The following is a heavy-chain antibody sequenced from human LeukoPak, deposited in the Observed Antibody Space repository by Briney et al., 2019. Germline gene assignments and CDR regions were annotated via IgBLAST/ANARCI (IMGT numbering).Heavy chain of an antibody. Sequence: PSETLSLTCTVSGGSISSYYWIGIRQPAGKGLDWIGRISTSGSTNFTPSLKSRVTMSLATSKTQFSLKLSSVTAAATAVYYCAGNTVTGDYWGQGTLVTVSS. CDR1: GGSISSYY. CDR3: AGNTVTGDY. CDR2: ISTSGST. D-gene: IGHD4-17*01. V-gene: IGHV4-4*07. J-gene: IGHJ4*02.